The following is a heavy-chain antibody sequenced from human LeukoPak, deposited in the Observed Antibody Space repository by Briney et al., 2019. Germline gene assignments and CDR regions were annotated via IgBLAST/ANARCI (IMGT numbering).Heavy chain of an antibody. CDR2: IHYSGSS. D-gene: IGHD2-8*01. Sequence: SETLSLTCAVYGGSFSGYYWSWIRQPPGKGLEWIGNIHYSGSSVYNPSLKSRGTISIDTSRRQFFLKLNSVTAADTAVYFCVLAPNSNWFDFWGPGTLVTVSS. CDR1: GGSFSGYY. J-gene: IGHJ5*01. CDR3: VLAPNSNWFDF. V-gene: IGHV4-34*10.